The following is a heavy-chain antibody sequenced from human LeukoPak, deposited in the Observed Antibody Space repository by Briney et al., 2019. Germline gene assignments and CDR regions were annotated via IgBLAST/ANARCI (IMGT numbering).Heavy chain of an antibody. CDR3: ARHIPIATYYYGSGIRRKDYMDV. CDR1: GGSFSGYY. Sequence: PSETLSLTCAVYGGSFSGYYWSWIRQPPGKGLEWIGEINHSGSTNYNPSLKSRVTISVDTSKNQFSLKLSSVTAADTAVYYCARHIPIATYYYGSGIRRKDYMDVWGKGTTVTISS. D-gene: IGHD3-10*01. V-gene: IGHV4-34*01. J-gene: IGHJ6*03. CDR2: INHSGST.